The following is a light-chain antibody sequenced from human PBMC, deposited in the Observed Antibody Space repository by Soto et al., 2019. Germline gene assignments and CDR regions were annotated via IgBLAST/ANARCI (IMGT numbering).Light chain of an antibody. Sequence: EIVLTQSPGTLSLSPGERVTLSCRASQSVSTNFLAWYQRKPGQAPRLLMYGASNRAAGIPDRFSGSGSGTDFTLTISRLAPEDFAVYYCHQYSSSPRTFXQGTKVDIK. CDR3: HQYSSSPRT. V-gene: IGKV3-20*01. CDR2: GAS. CDR1: QSVSTNF. J-gene: IGKJ1*01.